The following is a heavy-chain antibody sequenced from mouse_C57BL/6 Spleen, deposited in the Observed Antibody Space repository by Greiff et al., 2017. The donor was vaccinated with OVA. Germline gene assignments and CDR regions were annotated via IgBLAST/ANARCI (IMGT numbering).Heavy chain of an antibody. D-gene: IGHD2-2*01. CDR1: GYTFTDYE. CDR3: TRSTMVTSYYFDY. V-gene: IGHV1-15*01. J-gene: IGHJ2*01. Sequence: VQLQQSGAELVRPGASVTLSCKASGYTFTDYEMHWVKQTPVHGLEWIGAIDPETGGTAYNQKFKGMAILTADKSSSTAYMELRSLTSEDSAVYYCTRSTMVTSYYFDYWGQGTTLTVSS. CDR2: IDPETGGT.